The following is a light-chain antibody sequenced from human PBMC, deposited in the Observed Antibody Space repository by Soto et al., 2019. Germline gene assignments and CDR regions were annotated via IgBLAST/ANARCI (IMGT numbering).Light chain of an antibody. CDR3: QQYGGSRYT. CDR2: GAS. CDR1: QSVSSSY. Sequence: EIVLTQSPGTLSLSPGERVTLSGRASQSVSSSYLAWYQQKPGQAPRLLIYGASSRATGIADRFRGSGAGTDFTLTISRLEPEDSAVYYCQQYGGSRYTFGRGTKLEIK. J-gene: IGKJ2*01. V-gene: IGKV3-20*01.